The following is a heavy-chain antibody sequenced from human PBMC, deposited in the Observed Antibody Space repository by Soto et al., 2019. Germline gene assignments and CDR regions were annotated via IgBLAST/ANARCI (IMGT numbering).Heavy chain of an antibody. V-gene: IGHV1-69*12. CDR3: ARTYYYHSGGYFSHDYFDY. CDR1: GGTFSSYA. J-gene: IGHJ4*02. D-gene: IGHD3-22*01. Sequence: QVQLVQSGAEVKKPGSSVKVSCKASGGTFSSYAISWVRQAPGQGLEWMGGIIPIFGTANYAQKFQGRVTITADESASKASVEVRSLRSESSPVYYFARTYYYHSGGYFSHDYFDYGGRGTLVTVSS. CDR2: IIPIFGTA.